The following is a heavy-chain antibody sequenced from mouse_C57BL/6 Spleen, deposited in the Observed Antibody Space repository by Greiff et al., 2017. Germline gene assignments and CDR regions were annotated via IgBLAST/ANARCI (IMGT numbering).Heavy chain of an antibody. J-gene: IGHJ2*01. V-gene: IGHV14-4*01. CDR1: GFNFKDDY. Sequence: VQLQQPGAELVRPGASVKLSCTASGFNFKDDYMHWVKQRPEQGLEWIGWIDPENGDTEYDSKFQGKATITADTSSNTAYLQLSSLTSEDTAVYYCATSPICYGNYVWYWGQGTTLTVSS. D-gene: IGHD2-1*01. CDR3: ATSPICYGNYVWY. CDR2: IDPENGDT.